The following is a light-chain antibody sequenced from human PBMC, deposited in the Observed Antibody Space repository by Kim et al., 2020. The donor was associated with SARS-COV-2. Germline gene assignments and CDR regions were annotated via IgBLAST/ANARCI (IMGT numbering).Light chain of an antibody. CDR3: AVWDDSLNGPV. V-gene: IGLV1-44*01. CDR2: SDN. J-gene: IGLJ3*02. Sequence: TATNCCSRTSSIIRSNTVNWYRHFPGPAPKLFIYSDNQRPSGFPDRFSGSKSGTSASLAISGLQSEDEAHYSCAVWDDSLNGPVFGGGTQLTVL. CDR1: SSIIRSNT.